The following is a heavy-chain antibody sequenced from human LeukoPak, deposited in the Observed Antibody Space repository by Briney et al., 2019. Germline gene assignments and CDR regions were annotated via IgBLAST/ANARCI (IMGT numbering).Heavy chain of an antibody. CDR2: INHSGST. CDR1: GGSFSGYY. J-gene: IGHJ6*03. V-gene: IGHV4-34*01. Sequence: SETLSLTCAVYGGSFSGYYWSWIRQPPGKGLEWIGEINHSGSTNYNPSLKSRVTISVDTSKNQFSLKLSSVTAADTAVYYCSRGLSGSYYLTYYYYMDVWGKGTTVTVSS. D-gene: IGHD3-10*01. CDR3: SRGLSGSYYLTYYYYMDV.